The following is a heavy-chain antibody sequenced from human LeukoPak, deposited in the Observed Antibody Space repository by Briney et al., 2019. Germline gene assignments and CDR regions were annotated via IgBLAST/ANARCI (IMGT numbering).Heavy chain of an antibody. CDR2: IYTSGST. Sequence: SETLSLTCTVSGGSISSYYRSWIRQPAGKGLEWIGRIYTSGSTNYNPSLKSRVTMSVDTSKNQFSLKLSSVTAADTAVYYCARDRPEGAWFDPWGQGTLVTVSS. CDR3: ARDRPEGAWFDP. V-gene: IGHV4-4*07. CDR1: GGSISSYY. J-gene: IGHJ5*02.